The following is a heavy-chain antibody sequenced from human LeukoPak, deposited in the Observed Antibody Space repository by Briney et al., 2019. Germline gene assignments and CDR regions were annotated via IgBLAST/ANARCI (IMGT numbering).Heavy chain of an antibody. J-gene: IGHJ3*02. V-gene: IGHV3-33*01. CDR2: IWYDGSNE. CDR1: RFTFSSSS. CDR3: ARQVQEAFLI. Sequence: GGSLRLSCAEARFTFSSSSMHWVRQAPGKGLEWVALIWYDGSNEYYADSVKGRFAISRDNSKNTLYLQMNSLRAEDTAVDYCARQVQEAFLIWGQGTMVIVSS.